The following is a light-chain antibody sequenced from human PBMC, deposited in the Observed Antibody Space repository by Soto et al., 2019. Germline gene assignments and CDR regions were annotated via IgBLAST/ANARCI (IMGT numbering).Light chain of an antibody. CDR3: MQGTHWAGT. CDR1: LSLVSSDGNTY. CDR2: KVS. Sequence: DVVMTQSPLSLPVTLGQPASISCRSSLSLVSSDGNTYLNLFLQRPGQSPRRLIYKVSNRDSGVPDRCSGGGSGTDFTLRISRVEAEDVGVYYCMQGTHWAGTFGQGTKVEIK. V-gene: IGKV2-30*01. J-gene: IGKJ1*01.